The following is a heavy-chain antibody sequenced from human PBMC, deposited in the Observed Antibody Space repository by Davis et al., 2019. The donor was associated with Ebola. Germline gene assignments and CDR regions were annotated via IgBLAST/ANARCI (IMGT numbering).Heavy chain of an antibody. CDR1: GFTVSSNY. J-gene: IGHJ6*02. CDR2: IYSGGST. D-gene: IGHD6-6*01. Sequence: PGGSLRLSCAASGFTVSSNYMSWVRQAPGKGLEWVSVIYSGGSTYYADSVKGRFTISRDNSKNTLYLQMNSLRAEDTAVYYCATSSSIPLYYYYGMDVWGQGTTVTVSS. CDR3: ATSSSIPLYYYYGMDV. V-gene: IGHV3-53*01.